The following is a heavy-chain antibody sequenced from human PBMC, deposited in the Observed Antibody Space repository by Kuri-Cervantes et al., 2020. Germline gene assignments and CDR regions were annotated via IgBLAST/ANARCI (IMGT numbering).Heavy chain of an antibody. V-gene: IGHV4-39*01. CDR3: AGGSGYPAFDI. CDR2: IYYSGST. Sequence: SETLPLTCTVSGGSISSSSYYWGWIRQPPGKGLEWIGSIYYSGSTYYNPSLKSRVTISVDTSKNQFSLKLSSVTAADTAVYYCAGGSGYPAFDIWGQGTMVTVSS. CDR1: GGSISSSSYY. D-gene: IGHD3-22*01. J-gene: IGHJ3*02.